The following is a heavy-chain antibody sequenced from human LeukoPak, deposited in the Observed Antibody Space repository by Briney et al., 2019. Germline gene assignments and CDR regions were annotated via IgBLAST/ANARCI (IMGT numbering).Heavy chain of an antibody. CDR2: ISSSSSYI. Sequence: GESLRLSCAASGFTFSNYAMSWVRQAPGKGLEWVSSISSSSSYIYYADSVKGRFTISRDNAKNSLYLQMNSLRAEDTAVYYCARVEGSAAGPGDAFDIWGQGTMVTVSS. D-gene: IGHD6-13*01. CDR1: GFTFSNYA. V-gene: IGHV3-21*01. J-gene: IGHJ3*02. CDR3: ARVEGSAAGPGDAFDI.